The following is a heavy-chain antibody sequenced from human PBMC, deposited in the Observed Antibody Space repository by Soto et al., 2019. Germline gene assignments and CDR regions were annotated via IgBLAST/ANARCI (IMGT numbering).Heavy chain of an antibody. CDR3: AKAAVKYDFLITPFDY. V-gene: IGHV3-23*01. D-gene: IGHD3-3*01. Sequence: GGSLRLSCAASGFTFSSYAMSWVRQAPGKGLEWVSAISGSGGSTYYADSVKGRFTISRDNSKNTLYLQMNSLRAEDTAVYYCAKAAVKYDFLITPFDYWGQGTLVTVSS. CDR1: GFTFSSYA. J-gene: IGHJ4*02. CDR2: ISGSGGST.